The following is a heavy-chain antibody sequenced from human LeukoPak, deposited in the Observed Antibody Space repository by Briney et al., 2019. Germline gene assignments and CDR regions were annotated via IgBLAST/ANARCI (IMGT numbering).Heavy chain of an antibody. V-gene: IGHV4-59*01. Sequence: SETLPLTCTVSGGSISSYYWSWIRQPPGKGLEWIGYIYYSGSTNYNPSLKSRVTISVDTSKNQFSLKLSSVTAADTAVYYCARDQKGEWELHAFDIWGQGTMVTVSS. CDR3: ARDQKGEWELHAFDI. CDR1: GGSISSYY. J-gene: IGHJ3*02. CDR2: IYYSGST. D-gene: IGHD1-26*01.